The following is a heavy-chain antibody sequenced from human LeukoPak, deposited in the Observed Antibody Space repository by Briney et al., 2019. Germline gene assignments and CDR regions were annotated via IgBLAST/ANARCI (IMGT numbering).Heavy chain of an antibody. CDR3: AREGGYLGYIFHDY. Sequence: ASVKVSCKASGYTFTGYYMHWVRQAPGQGLEWMRWISAYNGNTNYAQKLQGRVTMTTDTSTSTAYMELRSLRSDNTAVYYCAREGGYLGYIFHDYWGQGTLVTVSS. J-gene: IGHJ4*02. D-gene: IGHD1-1*01. CDR2: ISAYNGNT. CDR1: GYTFTGYY. V-gene: IGHV1-18*04.